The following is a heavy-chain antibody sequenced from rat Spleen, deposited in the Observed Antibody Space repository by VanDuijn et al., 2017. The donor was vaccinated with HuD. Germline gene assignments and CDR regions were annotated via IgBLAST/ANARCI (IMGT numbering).Heavy chain of an antibody. CDR3: TSSTSHY. V-gene: IGHV2S12*01. J-gene: IGHJ2*01. CDR1: GFSLTSNG. D-gene: IGHD1-10*01. CDR2: ISSGGST. Sequence: QVQLKESGPGLVQPSQTLSLTCTVSGFSLTSNGVSWVRQPPGKGLEWIAAISSGGSTYYNSALKSRLSISRDTSKSQVFLKMNSLQTEDTAIYFCTSSTSHYWGQGVMVTVSS.